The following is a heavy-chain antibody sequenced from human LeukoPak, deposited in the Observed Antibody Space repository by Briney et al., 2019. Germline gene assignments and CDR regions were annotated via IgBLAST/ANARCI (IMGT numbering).Heavy chain of an antibody. Sequence: GGSLRLSCAASGFTFSSCWMQWVRQAPGKGLVWVSRISSDGKYTTYAYSVKGRFTISRDNAKNTLFLQMDSLRAEDTAVYYCARDFWGSVDYWGQGALVTVSS. CDR2: ISSDGKYT. CDR3: ARDFWGSVDY. CDR1: GFTFSSCW. V-gene: IGHV3-74*03. D-gene: IGHD7-27*01. J-gene: IGHJ4*02.